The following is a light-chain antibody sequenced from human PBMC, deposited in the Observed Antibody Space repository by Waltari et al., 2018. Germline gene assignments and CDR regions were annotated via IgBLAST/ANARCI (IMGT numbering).Light chain of an antibody. CDR1: QSVSSY. CDR2: DAS. J-gene: IGKJ1*01. V-gene: IGKV3-11*01. Sequence: EIVLTQSPATLSLSPGERATLSCRASQSVSSYLAWYQQKPGPAPRLLIYDASNRATGIPARFSGSGSGTDFTLTISILEPEDFAVYYCQQRSNLWTFGQGTKVEIK. CDR3: QQRSNLWT.